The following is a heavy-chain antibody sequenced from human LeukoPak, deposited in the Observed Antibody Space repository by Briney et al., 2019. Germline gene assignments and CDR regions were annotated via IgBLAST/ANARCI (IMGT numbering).Heavy chain of an antibody. CDR1: GFTFSSYA. V-gene: IGHV3-23*01. Sequence: GGSLRLSCAASGFTFSSYAMSWVRQAPGKGLEWVSAISGSGGSTYYADSVKDRFTISRDNSKNTLYLQMNSLRAEDTAVYYCAKDGVLWFGEVGWFDPWGQGTLVTVSS. CDR2: ISGSGGST. CDR3: AKDGVLWFGEVGWFDP. J-gene: IGHJ5*02. D-gene: IGHD3-10*01.